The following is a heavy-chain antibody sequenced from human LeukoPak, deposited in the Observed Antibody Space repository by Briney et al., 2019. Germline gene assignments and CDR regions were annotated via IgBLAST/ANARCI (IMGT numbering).Heavy chain of an antibody. CDR3: TTTLYAIYFDY. D-gene: IGHD2-8*01. CDR2: IKSKTDGWTT. V-gene: IGHV3-15*01. Sequence: PGGALRLSCAASGFTFRNAWMSWVRQAPGKGLEGVGRIKSKTDGWTTDYAAPVKGRFTLSRDDSNNTLYLQMNSLKTEDPAVYYCTTTLYAIYFDYWGQGTLVTVSS. J-gene: IGHJ4*02. CDR1: GFTFRNAW.